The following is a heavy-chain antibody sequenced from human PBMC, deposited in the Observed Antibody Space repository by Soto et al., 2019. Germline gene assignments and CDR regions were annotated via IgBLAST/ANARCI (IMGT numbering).Heavy chain of an antibody. D-gene: IGHD6-19*01. CDR3: ARGWAGGAVAGRFAKPTQFDY. Sequence: GGSLRLSCAASGFTFSSYWMSWVRQAPGKGLEWVANIKQDGSEKYYVDSVKGRFTISRDNAKNSLYLQMNSLRAEDTAVYYCARGWAGGAVAGRFAKPTQFDYWGQGTLVTVSS. V-gene: IGHV3-7*05. J-gene: IGHJ4*02. CDR2: IKQDGSEK. CDR1: GFTFSSYW.